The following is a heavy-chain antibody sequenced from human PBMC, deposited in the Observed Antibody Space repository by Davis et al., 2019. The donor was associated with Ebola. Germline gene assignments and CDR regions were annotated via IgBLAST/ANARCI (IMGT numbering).Heavy chain of an antibody. CDR1: GGSFSGYY. D-gene: IGHD3-22*01. J-gene: IGHJ4*02. V-gene: IGHV4-34*01. Sequence: MPSETLSLTCAVYGGSFSGYYWSWIRQPPGKGLAWIGEINHSGSTNYNPSLKSRVTISVDTSKNQFSLKLSSVTAADTAVYYCARPTYYYDSSGPLRYWGQGTLVTVSS. CDR3: ARPTYYYDSSGPLRY. CDR2: INHSGST.